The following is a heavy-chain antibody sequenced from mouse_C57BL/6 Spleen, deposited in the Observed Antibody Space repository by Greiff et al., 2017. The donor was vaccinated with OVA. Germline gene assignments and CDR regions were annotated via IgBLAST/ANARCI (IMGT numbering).Heavy chain of an antibody. D-gene: IGHD1-1*01. CDR1: GFSFNTYA. CDR3: VRHGITTVVATGAMDY. V-gene: IGHV10-1*01. Sequence: GGGLVQPKGSLKLSCAASGFSFNTYAMNWVRQAPGKGLEWVARIRSKSNNYATYYADSVKDRFTISRDDSESMLYLQMNNLKTEDTAMYYCVRHGITTVVATGAMDYWGQGTSVTVSS. J-gene: IGHJ4*01. CDR2: IRSKSNNYAT.